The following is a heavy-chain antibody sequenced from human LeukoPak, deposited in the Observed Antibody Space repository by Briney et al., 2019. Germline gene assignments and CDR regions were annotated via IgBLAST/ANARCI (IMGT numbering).Heavy chain of an antibody. Sequence: SGTLSLTCTGSGASFNRDVRYWNWLRQSPEKGLEWIGSIHPSGMLYNNPSRESRVTMTRDTCKIQFSLKLNSVTAADTAVYFCARGVARRKLGYWGQGILVTVSS. CDR2: IHPSGML. CDR3: ARGVARRKLGY. V-gene: IGHV4-31*03. D-gene: IGHD6-19*01. CDR1: GASFNRDVRY. J-gene: IGHJ4*02.